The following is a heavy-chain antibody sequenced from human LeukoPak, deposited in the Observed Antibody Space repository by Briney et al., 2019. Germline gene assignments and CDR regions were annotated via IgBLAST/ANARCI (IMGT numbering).Heavy chain of an antibody. CDR3: ARSCGSGNYFDY. V-gene: IGHV4-61*01. CDR1: GGSVSSGSYY. Sequence: SETLPLTCTVSGGSVSSGSYYWSWIRQPPGKGLEWIGYIYYSGSTNYNPSLKSRVTISVDTSKNQFSLKLSSVTAADTAVYYCARSCGSGNYFDYWGQGTLVTVSS. CDR2: IYYSGST. D-gene: IGHD3-10*01. J-gene: IGHJ4*02.